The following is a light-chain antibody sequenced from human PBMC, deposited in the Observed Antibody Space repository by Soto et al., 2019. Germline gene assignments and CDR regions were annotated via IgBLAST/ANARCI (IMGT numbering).Light chain of an antibody. J-gene: IGKJ3*01. CDR1: QSLLHSNGYNY. Sequence: DIVMTQSPLSLPVTPGEPASISCRSSQSLLHSNGYNYWDWYLQKLGQSPQLLIYLGSNRDAGVTDRFSGSRSGTDLTLKISRVEAEAVGVYYFMQALQTPLTFGPGTKVDIK. CDR2: LGS. CDR3: MQALQTPLT. V-gene: IGKV2-28*01.